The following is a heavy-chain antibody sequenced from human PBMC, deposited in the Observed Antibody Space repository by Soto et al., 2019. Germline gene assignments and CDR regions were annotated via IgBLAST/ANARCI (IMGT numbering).Heavy chain of an antibody. CDR1: GFNFNRYT. CDR2: ISGSGGST. D-gene: IGHD3-10*01. Sequence: GSPGLPRSDSGFNFNRYTQRRGRQASGEGVDVVAAISGSGGSTYYADSVKGRFTISRDNSKNTLYLQMNSLRAEDTAVYYCAKDRNLLWFGPILPNYFDYWGQGTRVTVSS. V-gene: IGHV3-23*01. CDR3: AKDRNLLWFGPILPNYFDY. J-gene: IGHJ4*02.